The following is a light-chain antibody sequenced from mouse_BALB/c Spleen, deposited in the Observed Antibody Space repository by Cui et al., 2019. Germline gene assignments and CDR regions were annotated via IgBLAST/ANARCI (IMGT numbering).Light chain of an antibody. V-gene: IGKV4-63*01. CDR2: YTS. Sequence: ENVLTQSPAIMSASPGEKVTMTCSASSSVRYMHWYQQKSSTSPKLWIYYTSKLSSGVPGRFSGSGSGNSYSLTISSMEAEDVATYYCFQGSGYPLTFGAGTKLELK. CDR3: FQGSGYPLT. CDR1: SSVRY. J-gene: IGKJ5*01.